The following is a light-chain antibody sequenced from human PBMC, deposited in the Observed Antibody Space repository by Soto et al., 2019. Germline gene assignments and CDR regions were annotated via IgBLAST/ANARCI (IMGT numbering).Light chain of an antibody. V-gene: IGLV2-14*01. CDR2: YVS. CDR3: SSSTSSSTYVV. Sequence: QSALTQPASVSGSPGQSITISCTGTSSDVGGYNYVSWYQQHPGKAPKVMIYYVSNRPSGVSNRFSGSKSGNTAALTISGLQAADEDDYYCSSSTSSSTYVVFGGGTKLTVL. CDR1: SSDVGGYNY. J-gene: IGLJ2*01.